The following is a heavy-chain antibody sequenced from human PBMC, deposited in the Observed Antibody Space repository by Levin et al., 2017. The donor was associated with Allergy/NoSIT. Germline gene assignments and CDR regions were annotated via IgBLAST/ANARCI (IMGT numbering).Heavy chain of an antibody. J-gene: IGHJ6*02. CDR1: GGSISSYY. CDR3: ARDRVIPAAANQYYYYGMDV. D-gene: IGHD2-2*01. CDR2: IYYSGST. Sequence: SETLSLTCSVSGGSISSYYWSWIRQPPGKGLEWIGHIYYSGSTKYNPSLKSRITISVDTSKNQFSLKLSSVTAADTAVYFCARDRVIPAAANQYYYYGMDVWGQGTTVTVSS. V-gene: IGHV4-59*01.